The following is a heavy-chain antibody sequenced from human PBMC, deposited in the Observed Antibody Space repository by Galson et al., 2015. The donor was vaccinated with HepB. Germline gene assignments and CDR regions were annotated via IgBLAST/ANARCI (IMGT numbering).Heavy chain of an antibody. J-gene: IGHJ6*02. CDR2: ISAYNGNT. CDR3: ARDGDIVVVPAAIPPAYYYYGMDV. Sequence: SVKVSCKASGYTFTNYGISWVRQAPGQGLEWMGWISAYNGNTNYAQKLQGRVTMTTDTSTSTAYMELRSLRSDDTAVYYCARDGDIVVVPAAIPPAYYYYGMDVWDQGTTVTVSS. D-gene: IGHD2-2*02. CDR1: GYTFTNYG. V-gene: IGHV1-18*01.